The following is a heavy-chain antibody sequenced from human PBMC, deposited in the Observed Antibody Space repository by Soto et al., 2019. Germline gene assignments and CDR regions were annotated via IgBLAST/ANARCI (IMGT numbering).Heavy chain of an antibody. CDR2: INHSGST. V-gene: IGHV4-34*01. D-gene: IGHD6-13*01. J-gene: IGHJ4*02. Sequence: SETLSLTCAVYGGSFSGYYWSWIRQPPGKGLEWIGEINHSGSTNYNPSLKSRVTISVDTSKNQFSLKLSSVTAADTAVYYCARTGYSRKKFDNWGQGTVVTVSS. CDR3: ARTGYSRKKFDN. CDR1: GGSFSGYY.